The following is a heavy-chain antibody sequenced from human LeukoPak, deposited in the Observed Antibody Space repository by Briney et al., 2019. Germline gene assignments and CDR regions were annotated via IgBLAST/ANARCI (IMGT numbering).Heavy chain of an antibody. CDR3: ARDSGDYTLGY. CDR1: GYHFSSYT. D-gene: IGHD4-17*01. J-gene: IGHJ4*02. V-gene: IGHV7-4-1*02. Sequence: ASVKVSCKASGYHFSSYTMNWVRQAPGQGLEWMGWINTNTGNPTFAQGFTGRFDFSLDTSVSTSYLQISSLKAEDTAVYYCARDSGDYTLGYWGQGTQVTVSS. CDR2: INTNTGNP.